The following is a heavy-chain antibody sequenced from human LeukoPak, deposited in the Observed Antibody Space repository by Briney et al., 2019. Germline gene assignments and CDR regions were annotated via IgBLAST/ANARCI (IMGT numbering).Heavy chain of an antibody. V-gene: IGHV6-1*01. CDR2: TYYRSKWYN. D-gene: IGHD6-6*01. Sequence: SQTLSLTYAISGDSVSSNSAAWNWIRRSPSRGLEWLGRTYYRSKWYNDYAVSVKSRITINPDTSKNQFSLQLNSVTPEDTAVYYCAREPVEYSSSPFDYWGQGTLVTVSS. CDR3: AREPVEYSSSPFDY. CDR1: GDSVSSNSAA. J-gene: IGHJ4*02.